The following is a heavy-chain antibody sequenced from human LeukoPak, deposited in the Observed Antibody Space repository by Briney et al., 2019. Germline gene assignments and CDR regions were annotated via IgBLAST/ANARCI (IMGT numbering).Heavy chain of an antibody. Sequence: PSETLSLTCAVYGGSFSGYYWSWIRQPPGKGLEWIGEINHSGSTNYNTSLKSRVTISVDTSKNQFSLKLSSVTAADTAVYYCARAVTTVTTPNYFDYWGQGTLVTVSS. CDR1: GGSFSGYY. CDR3: ARAVTTVTTPNYFDY. J-gene: IGHJ4*02. V-gene: IGHV4-34*01. D-gene: IGHD4-17*01. CDR2: INHSGST.